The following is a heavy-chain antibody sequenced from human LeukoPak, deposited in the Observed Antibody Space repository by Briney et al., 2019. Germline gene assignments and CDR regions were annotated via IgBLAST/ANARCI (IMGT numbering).Heavy chain of an antibody. CDR3: AKVPTIWGTNGVSQPYYFDY. V-gene: IGHV3-48*01. Sequence: GRSLRLSCAASGFTFSSYSMNWVRQAPGKGLEWVSYISSSSSTIYYADSVKGRFTISRDNSKNTLYLQMNSLRAEDTAVYYCAKVPTIWGTNGVSQPYYFDYWGQGTLVTVSS. J-gene: IGHJ4*02. CDR1: GFTFSSYS. CDR2: ISSSSSTI. D-gene: IGHD2-8*01.